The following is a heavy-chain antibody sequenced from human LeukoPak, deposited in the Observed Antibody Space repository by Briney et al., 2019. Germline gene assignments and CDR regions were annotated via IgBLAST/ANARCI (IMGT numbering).Heavy chain of an antibody. CDR1: GFTFSSYA. V-gene: IGHV3-23*01. D-gene: IGHD3-3*01. Sequence: PGGSLRLSCAASGFTFSSYAMSWVRQAPGKGLEWVSAISGSGGSTYYADSMKGRFTISRDNSKNTLYLQMNSLRAEDTAVYYCAKDLFQGPSRYYDFWSGYYGTQDAFDIWGQGTMVTVSS. J-gene: IGHJ3*02. CDR2: ISGSGGST. CDR3: AKDLFQGPSRYYDFWSGYYGTQDAFDI.